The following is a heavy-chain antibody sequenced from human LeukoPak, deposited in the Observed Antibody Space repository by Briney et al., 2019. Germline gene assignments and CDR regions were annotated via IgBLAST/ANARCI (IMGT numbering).Heavy chain of an antibody. V-gene: IGHV3-23*01. D-gene: IGHD3-3*01. CDR3: ARVYYDFWSGSPDAFDI. Sequence: GGSLRLYCAASGFTFSSYAMSWVRQAPGKGLEWLSAISGSGGSTYYANSVKGRFTISRDNSKNTLYLQMNSLRAEDTAVYYCARVYYDFWSGSPDAFDIWGQGTMVTVSS. CDR1: GFTFSSYA. CDR2: ISGSGGST. J-gene: IGHJ3*02.